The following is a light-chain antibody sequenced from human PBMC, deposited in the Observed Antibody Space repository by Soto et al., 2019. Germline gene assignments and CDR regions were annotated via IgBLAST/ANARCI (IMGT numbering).Light chain of an antibody. CDR2: EAT. V-gene: IGKV1-12*01. J-gene: IGKJ5*01. CDR1: QGLKF. Sequence: DIQMTQSPSSVSASVGDTVTITCRASQGLKFLAWYQQKPGKDPRLLIYEATNLPSGVPPRFSGSGSGTDITLTISSLQPEDFATYFCQQANSFPITFGQGTRLEIK. CDR3: QQANSFPIT.